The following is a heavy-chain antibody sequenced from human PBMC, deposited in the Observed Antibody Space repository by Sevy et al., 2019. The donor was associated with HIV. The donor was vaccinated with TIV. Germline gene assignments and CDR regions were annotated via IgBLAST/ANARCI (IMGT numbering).Heavy chain of an antibody. CDR3: ARERVYCSGGSCKPGGWFDP. V-gene: IGHV1-2*02. Sequence: ASVKVSCKASGYTFTGYYMHWVRQAPGQGLEWMGWINPNSGGTNYAQKFQGRFTMTRATSISTAYMGLRRLRTDDTAEYYCARERVYCSGGSCKPGGWFDPWGQGTLVTVSS. CDR2: INPNSGGT. CDR1: GYTFTGYY. D-gene: IGHD2-15*01. J-gene: IGHJ5*02.